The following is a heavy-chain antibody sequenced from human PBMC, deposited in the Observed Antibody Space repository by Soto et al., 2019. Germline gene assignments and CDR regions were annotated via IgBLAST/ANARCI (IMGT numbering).Heavy chain of an antibody. CDR3: ARRVVPAAKVDY. V-gene: IGHV2-26*01. CDR1: GFSLSNARMG. CDR2: IFSNDEK. D-gene: IGHD2-2*01. Sequence: QVTLKESGPVLVKPTATLTLTCTVSGFSLSNARMGVSWIRQPPGQALEWLAHIFSNDEKSYSTSLKSRLTIAKDTSKSQVVLTMTNMDPVDTATYYCARRVVPAAKVDYWGQGTLVTVSS. J-gene: IGHJ4*02.